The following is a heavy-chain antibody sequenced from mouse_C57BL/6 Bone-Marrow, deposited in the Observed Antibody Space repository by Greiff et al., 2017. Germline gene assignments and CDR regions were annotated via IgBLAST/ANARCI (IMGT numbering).Heavy chain of an antibody. CDR2: FYPGDGDT. V-gene: IGHV1-82*01. Sequence: QVQLKESGPELVKPGASVKISCKASGYAFSSSWMNWVKQRPGKGLEWIGRFYPGDGDTNYNGKFKGKATLTADKSSSTAYMQLSSLTSEDSAVYFCASYYFDYWGQGTTLTVSS. CDR3: ASYYFDY. CDR1: GYAFSSSW. J-gene: IGHJ2*01.